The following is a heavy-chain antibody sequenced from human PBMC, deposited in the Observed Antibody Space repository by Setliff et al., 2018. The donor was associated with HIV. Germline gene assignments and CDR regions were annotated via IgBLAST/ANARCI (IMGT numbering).Heavy chain of an antibody. CDR1: GGLINSHY. CDR3: ARGTILGGYYYYYMDV. J-gene: IGHJ6*03. V-gene: IGHV4-59*11. CDR2: VYYRGGV. Sequence: SETLSLTCTVSGGLINSHYWNWIRQAPGKGLEWIGCVYYRGGVAYNPSLSSRVTISVDTSKNQFSLSLSSVTAGDTAIYFCARGTILGGYYYYYMDVWGKGTTVTVSS. D-gene: IGHD3-3*01.